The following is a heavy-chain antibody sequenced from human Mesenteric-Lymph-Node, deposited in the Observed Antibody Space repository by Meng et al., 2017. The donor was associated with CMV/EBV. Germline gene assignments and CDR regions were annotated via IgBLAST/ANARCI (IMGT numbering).Heavy chain of an antibody. V-gene: IGHV3-66*02. CDR3: ARDLPPSPYQSV. CDR1: GFTFSSYA. J-gene: IGHJ4*02. D-gene: IGHD2-2*01. Sequence: GESLKISCAASGFTFSSYAMSWVRQAPGKGLEWVSTLYAGGTSDYADSVKGRFTISRDNSKNTLYLQMSDLTTADTAVYYCARDLPPSPYQSVWGQGTLVTVSS. CDR2: LYAGGTS.